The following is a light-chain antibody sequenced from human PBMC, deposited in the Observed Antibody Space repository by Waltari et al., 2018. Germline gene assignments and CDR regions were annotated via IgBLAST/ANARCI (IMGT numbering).Light chain of an antibody. Sequence: EIVLTQSPATLSLSPGERATLSCRASQSITTDLAWYQQKPGQAPRLLISDAFSRATGIPARFSGSGSGTDFTLTISSLEPEDFAIYYCQQRKNWPITFGQGTRLDIK. V-gene: IGKV3-11*01. CDR3: QQRKNWPIT. CDR1: QSITTD. J-gene: IGKJ5*01. CDR2: DAF.